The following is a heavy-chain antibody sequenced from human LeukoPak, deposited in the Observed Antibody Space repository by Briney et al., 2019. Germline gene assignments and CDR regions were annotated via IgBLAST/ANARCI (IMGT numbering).Heavy chain of an antibody. V-gene: IGHV3-23*01. Sequence: GGSLRLSCAASGFTFSSYAMSWVRQAPGKGLEWVSAISGSGGSTYYADSVKGRFTISRDNSKNTLYLQMNSLRAEDTAVYHCAKGPTKGYCSSTSCYIVDWFDPWGQGTLVTVSS. CDR1: GFTFSSYA. CDR3: AKGPTKGYCSSTSCYIVDWFDP. CDR2: ISGSGGST. D-gene: IGHD2-2*02. J-gene: IGHJ5*02.